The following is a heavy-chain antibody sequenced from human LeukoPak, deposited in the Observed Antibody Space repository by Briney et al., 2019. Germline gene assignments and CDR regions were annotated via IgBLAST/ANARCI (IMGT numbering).Heavy chain of an antibody. CDR1: GFTFTYAW. V-gene: IGHV3-15*01. J-gene: IGHJ4*02. Sequence: GGSLRLSCAASGFTFTYAWMSWVRQAPGKGLERVGRIKSKSDGGTTEYAAPVEGRFTISRDDSKTTLYLQMNSLKTEDTAVYYCARGALYQYYLDYWGWGQGTLVTVSS. D-gene: IGHD4-17*01. CDR3: ARGALYQYYLDYWG. CDR2: IKSKSDGGTT.